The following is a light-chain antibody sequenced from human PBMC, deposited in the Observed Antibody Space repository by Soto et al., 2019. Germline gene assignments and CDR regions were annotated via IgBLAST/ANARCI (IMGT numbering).Light chain of an antibody. CDR2: SNN. CDR3: AAWGVSLVV. J-gene: IGLJ2*01. Sequence: QSVLTQPPSASGTPGQRVTIFCSGSSSNIGTNTAIWYQQLPGAAPKLLIYSNNHRPSGVPDRFSGARSGASGSLAICGLQSEDEADYYCAAWGVSLVVFGGGTKLTVL. V-gene: IGLV1-44*01. CDR1: SSNIGTNT.